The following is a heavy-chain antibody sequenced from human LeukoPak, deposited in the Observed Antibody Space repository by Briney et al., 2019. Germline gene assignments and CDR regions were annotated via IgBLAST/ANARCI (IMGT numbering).Heavy chain of an antibody. Sequence: GGSLRLSCAGSGFTVSRSYMSWVRQAPGEGLEWVARIRNKANRYTTEYAASVKGRLTISRDDSENSLYLQMDSLKTEDTAVYYCARSPLGIAPFDYWGQGTLVTVSS. D-gene: IGHD7-27*01. J-gene: IGHJ4*02. V-gene: IGHV3-72*01. CDR3: ARSPLGIAPFDY. CDR1: GFTVSRSY. CDR2: IRNKANRYTT.